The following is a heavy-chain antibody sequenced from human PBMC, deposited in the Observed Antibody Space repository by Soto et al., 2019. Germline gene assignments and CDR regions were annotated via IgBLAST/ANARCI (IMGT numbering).Heavy chain of an antibody. D-gene: IGHD2-2*01. J-gene: IGHJ6*02. CDR1: GFTFSSYE. V-gene: IGHV3-48*03. CDR2: ISSSGSTI. Sequence: EVQLVESGGGLVQPGGSLRLSCAASGFTFSSYEMNWVRQAPGKGLEWVSYISSSGSTIYYADSVKGRFTISRDNAKNSVYLQMNSLRAEGTAVYYCARDGVVPAAIRNYGMDVWGQGTTVTVSS. CDR3: ARDGVVPAAIRNYGMDV.